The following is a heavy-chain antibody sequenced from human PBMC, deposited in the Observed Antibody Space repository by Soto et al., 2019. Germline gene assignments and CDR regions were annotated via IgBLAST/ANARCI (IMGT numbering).Heavy chain of an antibody. CDR3: AKPQGAFDI. V-gene: IGHV3-30*18. Sequence: QVQLGESGGGVVQPGRSLRLSCAASGFTFSSYGMHWVRQAPGKGLEWVAVISYDGSNKYYADSVKGRFTISRDNSKNTLYLQMNSLRAEDTAVYYCAKPQGAFDIWGQGTMVTVS. CDR2: ISYDGSNK. J-gene: IGHJ3*02. CDR1: GFTFSSYG.